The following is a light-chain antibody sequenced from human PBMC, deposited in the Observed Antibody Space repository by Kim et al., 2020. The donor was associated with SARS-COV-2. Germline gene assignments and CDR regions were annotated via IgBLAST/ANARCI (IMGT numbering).Light chain of an antibody. V-gene: IGKV3-11*01. Sequence: LSPVESATLSCMSSQIVSAFLAWYQQKPGQAPRLLIYDASNRATGIPARFSGRGSGTDFTLTISNLESEDFAVYYCQQRYNWPPTFGQGTRLEIK. CDR3: QQRYNWPPT. CDR1: QIVSAF. CDR2: DAS. J-gene: IGKJ5*01.